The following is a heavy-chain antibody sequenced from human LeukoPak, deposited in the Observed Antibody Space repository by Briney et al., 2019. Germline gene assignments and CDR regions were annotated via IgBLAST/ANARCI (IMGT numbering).Heavy chain of an antibody. V-gene: IGHV1-2*02. CDR2: INPNSGGT. CDR1: GYTFTGYY. J-gene: IGHJ1*01. Sequence: GASVTVSCKASGYTFTGYYMHWVRQAPGQGLEWMGWINPNSGGTNYAQKFQGRVTMTRDTSISTAYMELSRLRSDDTAVYYCAISFLYGSGRSYFQHWGQGTLVTVSS. D-gene: IGHD3-10*01. CDR3: AISFLYGSGRSYFQH.